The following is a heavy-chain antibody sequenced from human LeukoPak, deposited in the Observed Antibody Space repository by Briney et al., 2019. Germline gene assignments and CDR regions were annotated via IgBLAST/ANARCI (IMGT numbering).Heavy chain of an antibody. J-gene: IGHJ5*02. V-gene: IGHV3-30*03. Sequence: GRSLRLSCAASGFTFSSYGMHWVRQAPGKGLEWVAVISYDGSNKYYADSVKGRFTISRDNSKNTLYLQMNSLRAEDTAVYYCARGALRGYSYGYYSNWFDPWGQGTLVTVSS. CDR2: ISYDGSNK. CDR1: GFTFSSYG. D-gene: IGHD5-18*01. CDR3: ARGALRGYSYGYYSNWFDP.